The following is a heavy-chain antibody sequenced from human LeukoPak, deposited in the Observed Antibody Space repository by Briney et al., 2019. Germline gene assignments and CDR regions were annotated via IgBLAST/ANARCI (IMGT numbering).Heavy chain of an antibody. V-gene: IGHV1-8*01. CDR1: GYTFASYD. CDR3: ARMSYYDSSGDNWFDP. Sequence: ASVKVSCKASGYTFASYDINWVRQATGQGLEWMGWMNPNSGNTGYAQKFQGRVTMTRDTSISTAYMELSSLRSEDTAVYYCARMSYYDSSGDNWFDPWGQGTLVTVSS. D-gene: IGHD3-22*01. J-gene: IGHJ5*02. CDR2: MNPNSGNT.